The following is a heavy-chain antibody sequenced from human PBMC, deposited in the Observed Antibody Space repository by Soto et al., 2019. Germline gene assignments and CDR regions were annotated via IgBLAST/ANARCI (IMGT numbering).Heavy chain of an antibody. J-gene: IGHJ5*02. D-gene: IGHD3-10*01. V-gene: IGHV1-69*13. CDR1: GGTFSSYA. CDR3: ASDPSMVRGVIPVPNWFDP. CDR2: IIPIFGTA. Sequence: SVKVSCKASGGTFSSYAISWVRQAPGQGLEWMGGIIPIFGTANYAQKFQGRVTITADESTSTAYMELSSLRSEDTAVYYCASDPSMVRGVIPVPNWFDPWGQGTLVTVSS.